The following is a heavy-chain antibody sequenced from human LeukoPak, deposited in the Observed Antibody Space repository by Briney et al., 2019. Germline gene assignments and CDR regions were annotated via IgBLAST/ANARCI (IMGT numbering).Heavy chain of an antibody. CDR3: AGGYGSYSPDY. Sequence: GGSLRLSCAASGFTFSTFEMSWVRQAPGKGPEWVSYISSSGDTRFYADSVKGRFTISRDNAKNSLFLQMNSLRVEDTALYFCAGGYGSYSPDYWGQGTRVTVS. V-gene: IGHV3-48*03. D-gene: IGHD1-26*01. J-gene: IGHJ4*02. CDR1: GFTFSTFE. CDR2: ISSSGDTR.